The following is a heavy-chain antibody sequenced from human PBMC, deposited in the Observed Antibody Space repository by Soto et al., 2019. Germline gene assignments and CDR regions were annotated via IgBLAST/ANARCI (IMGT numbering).Heavy chain of an antibody. D-gene: IGHD3-3*01. J-gene: IGHJ4*02. CDR3: VRQYFDFWTDYPDFDY. CDR1: GYTFSKYD. CDR2: ISPNSGRA. V-gene: IGHV1-18*04. Sequence: QVQLVQSGAEMKRPGASXXVXCKASGYTFSKYDVSXVRQAPGQGLEWLGLISPNSGRASYSEKFQGRVTMSTDTPTTTAYLELRSLRSDDTAVYYCVRQYFDFWTDYPDFDYWGQGTLVTVSS.